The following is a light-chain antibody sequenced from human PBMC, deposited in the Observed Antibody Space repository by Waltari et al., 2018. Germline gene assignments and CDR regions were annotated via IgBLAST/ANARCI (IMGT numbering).Light chain of an antibody. CDR1: SGSIASTT. Sequence: NFMLTQPHSVSESPGTTVTISCPRTSGSIASTTVQWYQQRPGSAPPKVIYENNQSPSGVSDRFSGSIDSSSNSAPLTISGLKAEDEADYYCQSYYGTDWVFGGGTKLTVL. CDR2: ENN. V-gene: IGLV6-57*04. CDR3: QSYYGTDWV. J-gene: IGLJ3*02.